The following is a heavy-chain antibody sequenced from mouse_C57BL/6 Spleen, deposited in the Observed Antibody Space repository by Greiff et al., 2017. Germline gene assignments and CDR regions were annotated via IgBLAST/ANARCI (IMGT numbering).Heavy chain of an antibody. CDR3: ARSSSYSWYFDV. Sequence: EVQLQQSGPELVKPGASVKISCTASGYSFTGYYMNWVKQSPEKSLEWIGEINPSTGGTTYNQKFKAKATLTVDKSSSTAYMQLKSLTSEDSAVYYCARSSSYSWYFDVWGTGTTVTVSS. CDR1: GYSFTGYY. D-gene: IGHD1-1*01. V-gene: IGHV1-42*01. CDR2: INPSTGGT. J-gene: IGHJ1*03.